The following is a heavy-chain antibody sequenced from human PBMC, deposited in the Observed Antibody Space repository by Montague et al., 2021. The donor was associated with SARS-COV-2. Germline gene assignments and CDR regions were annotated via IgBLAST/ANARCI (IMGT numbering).Heavy chain of an antibody. CDR3: AREGKVGATTGLDY. CDR1: GFTFSSYG. V-gene: IGHV3-33*01. Sequence: SLRLSCAASGFTFSSYGMHWVRQAPGKGLERVAVIWYDGSNKYYADSVKGRFTISRDNSKNTLYLQMNSLRAEDTAVYYCAREGKVGATTGLDYWGQGTLVTVSS. CDR2: IWYDGSNK. D-gene: IGHD1-26*01. J-gene: IGHJ4*02.